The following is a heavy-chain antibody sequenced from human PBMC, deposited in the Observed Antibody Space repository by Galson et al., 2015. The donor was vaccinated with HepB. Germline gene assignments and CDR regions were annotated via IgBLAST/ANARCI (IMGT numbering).Heavy chain of an antibody. CDR2: IIPILGIA. J-gene: IGHJ3*02. Sequence: SVKVSCKASGGTFSSYTISWVRQAPGQGLEWMGRIIPILGIANYAQKFQGRVTITADKSTSTAYMELSSLRAEDTAVYYCAREGDRDDQTAFDIWGQGTMVTVSS. CDR1: GGTFSSYT. D-gene: IGHD5-24*01. V-gene: IGHV1-69*04. CDR3: AREGDRDDQTAFDI.